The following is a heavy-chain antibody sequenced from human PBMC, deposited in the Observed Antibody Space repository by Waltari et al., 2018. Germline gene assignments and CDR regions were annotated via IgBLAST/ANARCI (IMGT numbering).Heavy chain of an antibody. Sequence: QVHLVQSGGEVKKPGASVTVSCKASGYIFTDYYLHWVRQATGQSDQGIGWRGGIHPQTGGTNYAPKFRGRGTMTGDTSASTANMELSRLRSDDTAVYYCARVYEFHYDSTAYLSVFDSWGQGTLVTVSS. CDR3: ARVYEFHYDSTAYLSVFDS. J-gene: IGHJ4*01. V-gene: IGHV1-2*02. CDR1: GYIFTDYY. D-gene: IGHD3-22*01. CDR2: IHPQTGGT.